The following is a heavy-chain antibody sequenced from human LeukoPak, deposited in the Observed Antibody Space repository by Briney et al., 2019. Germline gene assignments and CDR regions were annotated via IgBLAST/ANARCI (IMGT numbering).Heavy chain of an antibody. CDR2: IWDTEIT. V-gene: IGHV4-59*01. CDR1: GRSIRSYF. J-gene: IGHJ3*02. D-gene: IGHD5-12*01. CDR3: ARGLVLATDDAFDI. Sequence: SETLSLTCTVSGRSIRSYFWSWLRQPPGKGLEWIGYIWDTEITDYNPPLKSRVTISLDTSKNHFSLKLRSVTAADTALYFCARGLVLATDDAFDIWGQGTLVTVSS.